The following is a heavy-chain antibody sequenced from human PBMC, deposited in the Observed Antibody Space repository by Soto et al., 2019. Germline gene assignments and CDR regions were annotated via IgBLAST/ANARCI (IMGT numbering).Heavy chain of an antibody. D-gene: IGHD4-17*01. J-gene: IGHJ6*02. V-gene: IGHV3-23*01. Sequence: EVQLLESGGGLVQSGESLRLSCAASGFTFSSYAMSWVRQAPGKGLEWVSTISGSGGSTYYADSVKGRFTISIDNYMNTLILQMNRLRAEDTAVYYCAKVWERTVTTRNYFYGMDVWGQGTTVTVSS. CDR2: ISGSGGST. CDR1: GFTFSSYA. CDR3: AKVWERTVTTRNYFYGMDV.